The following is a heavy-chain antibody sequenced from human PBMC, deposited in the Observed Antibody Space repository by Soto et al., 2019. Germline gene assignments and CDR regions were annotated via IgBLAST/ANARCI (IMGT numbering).Heavy chain of an antibody. CDR2: IYYSGST. CDR1: GGSISSYY. V-gene: IGHV4-59*01. Sequence: QVQLQESGPGLVKPSETLSLTCTVSGGSISSYYWSWIRQPPGKGLEWIGYIYYSGSTNYNPSLKSRVTISVDTSKNQFSLKLSSVTAADTAVYYCARGLDYPTGSWFDPWGQGTLGTVSS. D-gene: IGHD3-10*01. J-gene: IGHJ5*02. CDR3: ARGLDYPTGSWFDP.